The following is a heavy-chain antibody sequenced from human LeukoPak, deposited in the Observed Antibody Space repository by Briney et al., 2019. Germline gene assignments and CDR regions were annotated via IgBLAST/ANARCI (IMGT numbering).Heavy chain of an antibody. J-gene: IGHJ6*02. Sequence: PGGSLRLSCAASGFTFSSYAIHWVRQAPGKGLEWVAIISYDGNNKYYADSVKGRFTISRDNSKNTVHLQMSSLRAEDTAVYYCARTVGRSGWYDAYYYGMDVWGQGTTVTVSS. CDR3: ARTVGRSGWYDAYYYGMDV. V-gene: IGHV3-30-3*01. CDR1: GFTFSSYA. D-gene: IGHD6-19*01. CDR2: ISYDGNNK.